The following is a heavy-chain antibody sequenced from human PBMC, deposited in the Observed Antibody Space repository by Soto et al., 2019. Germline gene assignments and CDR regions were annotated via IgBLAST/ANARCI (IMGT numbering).Heavy chain of an antibody. CDR2: ISAYNGNT. Sequence: GASVKVSCKASGYTFTSYGISWVRQAPGQGLEWMGWISAYNGNTNYAQKLQGRVTMTTDTSTSTAYMELRSLRSDDTAVYYCARTYDILTGYQSPDYWGQGTLVTVSS. D-gene: IGHD3-9*01. V-gene: IGHV1-18*01. CDR3: ARTYDILTGYQSPDY. J-gene: IGHJ4*02. CDR1: GYTFTSYG.